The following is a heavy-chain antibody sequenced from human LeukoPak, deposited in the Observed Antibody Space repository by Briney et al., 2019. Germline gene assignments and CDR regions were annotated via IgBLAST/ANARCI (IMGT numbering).Heavy chain of an antibody. CDR3: ARRAARRNYYYMDV. J-gene: IGHJ6*03. CDR2: MNPNSGNT. V-gene: IGHV1-8*01. Sequence: ASVKVSCKASGYTFTSYDINWVRQATGQGLEWMGWMNPNSGNTGYAQKFQGRVTMTRNTSISTAYMELSSLRSEDTAVYYCARRAARRNYYYMDVWGKGTTVTVSS. D-gene: IGHD6-6*01. CDR1: GYTFTSYD.